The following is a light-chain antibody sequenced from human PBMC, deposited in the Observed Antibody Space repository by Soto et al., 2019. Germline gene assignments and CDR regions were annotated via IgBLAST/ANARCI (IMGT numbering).Light chain of an antibody. J-gene: IGLJ1*01. CDR2: EVS. CDR1: SNDVGCYNY. Sequence: SALTQPASVSGSPGQSITISCTETSNDVGCYNYVSWYQQHPGKAPKLMIYEVSNRPSGVSNRFSGSKSGNTASLTISGLQAEDEADYYCSSYTSSSTLYVFGTGTKATVL. V-gene: IGLV2-14*01. CDR3: SSYTSSSTLYV.